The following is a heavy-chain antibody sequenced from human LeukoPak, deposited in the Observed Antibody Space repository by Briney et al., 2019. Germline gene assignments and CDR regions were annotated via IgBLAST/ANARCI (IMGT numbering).Heavy chain of an antibody. V-gene: IGHV4-59*01. D-gene: IGHD5-18*01. CDR1: GGFISSYY. CDR3: ARAPSRGYLYYYYGMDV. J-gene: IGHJ6*02. CDR2: IYYSGST. Sequence: PSETLSLTCTVSGGFISSYYRSWIRQPPGKGLEWIGYIYYSGSTNYNPSLKSRVTISVDTSKNQFSLKLSSVTAADTAVYYCARAPSRGYLYYYYGMDVWGQGTTVTVSS.